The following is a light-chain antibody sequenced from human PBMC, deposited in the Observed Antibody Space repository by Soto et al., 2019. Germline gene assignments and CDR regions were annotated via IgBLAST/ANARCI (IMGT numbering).Light chain of an antibody. CDR2: GAS. J-gene: IGKJ1*01. Sequence: DIVMTQSPATLSVSPGERATLSCRASQSIRTDLAWYQQKPGQAPSLLIFGASNRAPDIPDRFSGSGSGTDFTLTISRLEPEDFAVYFCQQYGSSVKTFGQGTKVDIK. V-gene: IGKV3-20*01. CDR1: QSIRTD. CDR3: QQYGSSVKT.